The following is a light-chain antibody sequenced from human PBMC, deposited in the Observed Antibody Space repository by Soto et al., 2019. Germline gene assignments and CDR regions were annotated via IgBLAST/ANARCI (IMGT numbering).Light chain of an antibody. CDR2: AAS. J-gene: IGKJ3*01. V-gene: IGKV1-27*01. CDR1: QSVSSY. CDR3: QQHSSAPRFT. Sequence: EILMTQSPSSLSASLGDRATITCRASQSVSSYLAWYQQKPGKAPKLLIYAASTMQSGVPSRFSGSGSGTDFTLTISSLQPEDVAAYYCQQHSSAPRFTFGQGTKVDVK.